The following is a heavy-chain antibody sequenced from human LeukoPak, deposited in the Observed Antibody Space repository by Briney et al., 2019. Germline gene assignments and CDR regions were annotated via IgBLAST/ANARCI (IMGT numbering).Heavy chain of an antibody. CDR3: ARAPGGHCSSTSCLFDY. J-gene: IGHJ4*02. CDR1: GFTFSSYS. V-gene: IGHV3-21*01. D-gene: IGHD2-2*01. Sequence: GGSLRLSCAASGFTFSSYSMNWVRQAPGKGLEWVSSISSSSSYIYYADSVKGRFTISRDNAKNSLYLQMNSLRAEDTAVYYCARAPGGHCSSTSCLFDYWGQGTLVTVSS. CDR2: ISSSSSYI.